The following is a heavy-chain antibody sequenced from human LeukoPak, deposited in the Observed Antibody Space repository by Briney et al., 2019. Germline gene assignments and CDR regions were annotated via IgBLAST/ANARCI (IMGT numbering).Heavy chain of an antibody. D-gene: IGHD6-13*01. Sequence: GGSLRLSCAASGFTFSSYAMHWVRQAPGKGLEWVAVISYDGSNKYYADSVKGRFTISRDNSKNTLYLQMNSLRAEDTAVYYCARDRVWFGSSWQLDYWGQGTPVTVSS. CDR1: GFTFSSYA. CDR3: ARDRVWFGSSWQLDY. J-gene: IGHJ4*02. CDR2: ISYDGSNK. V-gene: IGHV3-30-3*01.